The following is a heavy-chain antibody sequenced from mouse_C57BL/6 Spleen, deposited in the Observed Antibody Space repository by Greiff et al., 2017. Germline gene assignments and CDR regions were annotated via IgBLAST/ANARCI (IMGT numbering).Heavy chain of an antibody. V-gene: IGHV1-15*01. J-gene: IGHJ1*03. D-gene: IGHD1-1*01. CDR1: GYTFTDYE. CDR2: IDPETGGT. CDR3: TRIGHSSSSWYFDV. Sequence: QVQLQQSGAELVRPGASVTLSCKASGYTFTDYEMHWVKQTPVHGLEWIGAIDPETGGTAYNQKFKGKAILTADKSSSTAYMELRSLTSEDSAVYYCTRIGHSSSSWYFDVWGTGTTVTVSS.